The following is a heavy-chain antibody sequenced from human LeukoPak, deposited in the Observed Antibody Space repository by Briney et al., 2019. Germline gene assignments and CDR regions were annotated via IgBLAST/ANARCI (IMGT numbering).Heavy chain of an antibody. CDR3: ATVYSSSWYGPSN. V-gene: IGHV1-2*02. J-gene: IGHJ4*02. CDR1: GYTFTGYY. Sequence: ASVKVSCKASGYTFTGYYMHWVRQAPGQGLEWMGWINPNSGGTNYALKFQGRVTMTRDTSISTAYMELSRLRSDDTAVYYCATVYSSSWYGPSNWGQGTLVTVSS. D-gene: IGHD6-13*01. CDR2: INPNSGGT.